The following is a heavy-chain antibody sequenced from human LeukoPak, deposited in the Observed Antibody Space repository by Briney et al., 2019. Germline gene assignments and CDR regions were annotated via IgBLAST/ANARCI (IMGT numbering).Heavy chain of an antibody. CDR1: GDSISSGDYS. V-gene: IGHV4-30-2*01. CDR2: IFHSGSS. Sequence: PSQTLSLTCAVSGDSISSGDYSWSWIRQPSGKGLEWIGYIFHSGSSYYNPSLKSRVTISVDKSKNQFSLRLTSVTAADTAVYYCARELWFVNAPGSWFDPWGQGTLVIVSS. D-gene: IGHD3-10*01. J-gene: IGHJ5*02. CDR3: ARELWFVNAPGSWFDP.